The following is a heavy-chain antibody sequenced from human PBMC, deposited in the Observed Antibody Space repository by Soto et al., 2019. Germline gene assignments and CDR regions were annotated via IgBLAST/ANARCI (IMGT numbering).Heavy chain of an antibody. Sequence: SVKVSCKASGGTFSSYAISWVRQAPGQGLEWMGGITPIFGTANYAQKFQGRVTITADESTSTAYMELSSLRSEDTAVYYCARNVVVTAIRSLGYYYYGMDVWGQGTTVTSP. J-gene: IGHJ6*02. V-gene: IGHV1-69*13. CDR2: ITPIFGTA. D-gene: IGHD2-21*02. CDR1: GGTFSSYA. CDR3: ARNVVVTAIRSLGYYYYGMDV.